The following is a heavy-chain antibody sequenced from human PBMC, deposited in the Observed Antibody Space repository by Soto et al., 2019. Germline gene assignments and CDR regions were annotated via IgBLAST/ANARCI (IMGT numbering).Heavy chain of an antibody. J-gene: IGHJ6*02. CDR1: GFTFSSYA. V-gene: IGHV3-30-3*01. CDR2: ISYDGSNK. Sequence: GGSLRLSCAASGFTFSSYAMHWVRQAPGKGLEWVAVISYDGSNKYYADSVKGRFTISRDNSKNTLYLQMNSLRAEDTAVYYCARDVGDIVVVPAAIVSYYYYGMDVWGQGTTVTVSS. CDR3: ARDVGDIVVVPAAIVSYYYYGMDV. D-gene: IGHD2-2*01.